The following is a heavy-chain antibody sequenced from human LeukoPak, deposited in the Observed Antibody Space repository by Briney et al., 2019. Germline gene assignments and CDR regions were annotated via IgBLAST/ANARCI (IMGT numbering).Heavy chain of an antibody. J-gene: IGHJ1*01. CDR3: AKEVGGSSWPIFQH. Sequence: GGSLRLSCAASGFSFSTYGMDWVRQAPGKGLEWVSLISGSGRTTYYADSVKGRFTVSRDNSRNTLYLQMESLRVEDTAIYYCAKEVGGSSWPIFQHWGQGTQVTVSS. D-gene: IGHD6-13*01. CDR1: GFSFSTYG. CDR2: ISGSGRTT. V-gene: IGHV3-23*01.